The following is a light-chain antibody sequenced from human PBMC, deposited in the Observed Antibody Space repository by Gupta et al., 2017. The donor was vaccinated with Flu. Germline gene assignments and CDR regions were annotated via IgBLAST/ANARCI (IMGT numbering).Light chain of an antibody. CDR1: QTASNN. CDR3: HHYNNWPPRWT. Sequence: RATLSCRASQTASNNVAWDQHRPGHVPRLVSDDTSTRATGVPLRFSASGSGTEFTLTISGLQSEDSATYYCHHYNNWPPRWTFGQGTNVVI. CDR2: DTS. J-gene: IGKJ1*01. V-gene: IGKV3-15*01.